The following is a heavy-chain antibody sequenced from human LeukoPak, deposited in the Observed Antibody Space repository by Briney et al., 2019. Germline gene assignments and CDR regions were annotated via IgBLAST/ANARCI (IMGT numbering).Heavy chain of an antibody. J-gene: IGHJ5*02. CDR2: VNPSGGTT. D-gene: IGHD3-3*01. Sequence: ASVKVSCKGSAYTFTSYHMHWVRQAPGQGLEWMGIVNPSGGTTNYAQKFRGRVTMTRDMSTSTVYMELSSLRSEDTAVYYCAREAITIFGVVRIQTTYGPHRFDPWGQGTLVTVSS. CDR3: AREAITIFGVVRIQTTYGPHRFDP. V-gene: IGHV1-46*01. CDR1: AYTFTSYH.